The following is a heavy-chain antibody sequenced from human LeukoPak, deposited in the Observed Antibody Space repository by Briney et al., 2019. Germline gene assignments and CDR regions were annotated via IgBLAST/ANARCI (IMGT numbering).Heavy chain of an antibody. D-gene: IGHD5-24*01. CDR2: INTNTGNP. V-gene: IGHV7-4-1*02. CDR1: GYTFTSYA. J-gene: IGHJ5*02. Sequence: ASVKVSCKASGYTFTSYAMNWVRQAPGQGLEWMGWINTNTGNPTYAQGFTGRFVFSLDTSVSTAYLQISSLKAEDTAVYYCARGTSGGWLQRGNWFDPWGQGTLVTVSS. CDR3: ARGTSGGWLQRGNWFDP.